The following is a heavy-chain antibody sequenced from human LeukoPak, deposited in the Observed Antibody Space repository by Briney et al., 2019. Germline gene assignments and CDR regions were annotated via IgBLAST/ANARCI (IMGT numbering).Heavy chain of an antibody. D-gene: IGHD3-22*01. J-gene: IGHJ4*02. CDR3: ARGPYYYDSSGYSDY. V-gene: IGHV3-30*04. CDR1: GFTFSSYA. CDR2: ISYDGSNK. Sequence: GGSLRLSCAASGFTFSSYAMHWVRQAPGKGLEWVAVISYDGSNKYYADSVKGRFPISRDNSKNTLYLQMNSLRAEDTAVYYCARGPYYYDSSGYSDYWGQGTLVTVSS.